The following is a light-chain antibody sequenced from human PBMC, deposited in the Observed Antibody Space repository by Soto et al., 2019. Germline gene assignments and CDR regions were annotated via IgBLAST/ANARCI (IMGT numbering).Light chain of an antibody. V-gene: IGKV3-15*01. CDR3: QQYNDWPLT. J-gene: IGKJ4*01. CDR1: QNINNN. Sequence: EIVMTQSPATLSVSPGERATLSCRASQNINNNLAWYQQKPCQVPRLLIYHASTGATGIPARFSGSGSGTALTLTISSVQSEDFAVYYCQQYNDWPLTFGGGTKVEIK. CDR2: HAS.